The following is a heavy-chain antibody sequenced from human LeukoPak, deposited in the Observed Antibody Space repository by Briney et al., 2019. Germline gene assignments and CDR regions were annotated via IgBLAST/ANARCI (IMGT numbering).Heavy chain of an antibody. D-gene: IGHD3-16*01. CDR2: INPSGGST. J-gene: IGHJ4*02. CDR1: GYTFTSYY. CDR3: ARGGGLDY. V-gene: IGHV1-46*01. Sequence: ASVKVSCKASGYTFTSYYMHWVRQAPGQGLEWMGIINPSGGSTSYAQKSQGRVTMTRDMSTSTVYMELSSLRVKDTAAYYCARGGGLDYWGQGTLVTVSS.